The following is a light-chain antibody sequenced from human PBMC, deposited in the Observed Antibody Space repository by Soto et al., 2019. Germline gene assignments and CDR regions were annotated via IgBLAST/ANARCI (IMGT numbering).Light chain of an antibody. Sequence: EIVLTQSPATLSLFPGERATLSCRASQSVRTYLAWFQQKPGQAPRLLISNASNRATGIPARFSGSGSGIDFTLTISGLEAEHSAVYYCHRRSSWPRTIGGGTKVDIK. CDR1: QSVRTY. V-gene: IGKV3-11*01. J-gene: IGKJ4*01. CDR2: NAS. CDR3: HRRSSWPRT.